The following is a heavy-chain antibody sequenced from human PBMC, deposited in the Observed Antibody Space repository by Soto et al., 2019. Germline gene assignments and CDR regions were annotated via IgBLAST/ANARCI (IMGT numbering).Heavy chain of an antibody. CDR3: ARGGGGRWYSGDY. V-gene: IGHV1-8*01. CDR2: MNPNSGDT. CDR1: GYTFTNYH. Sequence: QVQLVQSGAEVKKPGASVKVSCKASGYTFTNYHIHWVRQATGQGLEWMGWMNPNSGDTGYAQKFQGRVTRPRDTSITAAYRGLGGLRSGDKAVYYCARGGGGRWYSGDYWGQGTLVTVSS. D-gene: IGHD6-13*01. J-gene: IGHJ4*02.